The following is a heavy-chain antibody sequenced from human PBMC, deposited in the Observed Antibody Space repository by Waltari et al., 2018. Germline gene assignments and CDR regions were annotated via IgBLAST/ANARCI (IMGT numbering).Heavy chain of an antibody. CDR1: GYTFTTYN. V-gene: IGHV1-46*01. Sequence: QVQLVQSGAEVKRPGASVTVSCKPSGYTFTTYNIHWVRQAPGRGLEWVGIINPSDGNVNYAHKFRGRLTMTRDTSTSTVYMELYSLRSEDTAVYYCAGERAGTYYFEFWGQGTLVTVSS. J-gene: IGHJ4*02. CDR2: INPSDGNV. CDR3: AGERAGTYYFEF.